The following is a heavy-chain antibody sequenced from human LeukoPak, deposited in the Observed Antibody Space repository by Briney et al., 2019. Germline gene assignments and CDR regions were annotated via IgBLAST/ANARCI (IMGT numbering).Heavy chain of an antibody. CDR3: ARVRDRSSYFYDLDY. CDR2: IHYSGST. Sequence: SETLSLTCTVSGGSISSYYWSWIRQPPGKGLEWIGCIHYSGSTNYNPSLKSRVTISVDTSKNQFSLKLSSVTAAHTAVYYCARVRDRSSYFYDLDYWGQGTLVTVSS. CDR1: GGSISSYY. D-gene: IGHD3-22*01. V-gene: IGHV4-59*01. J-gene: IGHJ4*02.